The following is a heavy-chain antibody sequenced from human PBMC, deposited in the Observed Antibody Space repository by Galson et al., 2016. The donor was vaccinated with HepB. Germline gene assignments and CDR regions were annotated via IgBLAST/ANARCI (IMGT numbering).Heavy chain of an antibody. CDR3: ARDPEEGYFDL. CDR2: INPNSGGT. D-gene: IGHD1-14*01. J-gene: IGHJ2*01. CDR1: GYTFTGYY. V-gene: IGHV1-2*04. Sequence: SVKVSCKASGYTFTGYYTHWMRQAPGQGLEWMGWINPNSGGTNYAQKFQGWVTMTRDTSISTAYMELRRLRSDDTAVYHCARDPEEGYFDLWGRGTLVTVSS.